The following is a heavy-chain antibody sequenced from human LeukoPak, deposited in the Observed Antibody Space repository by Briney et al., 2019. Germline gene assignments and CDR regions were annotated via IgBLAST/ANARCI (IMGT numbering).Heavy chain of an antibody. Sequence: PGGSLRLSCAASGFTFSSYAMSWVRQAPGKGLEWVSAISGSGGSTYYADSVKGRFTISRDNSKNTLYLQMNSLRAEDTAVYYCAKDRVFVYYDISELDFWGQGTLVTVSS. CDR1: GFTFSSYA. CDR2: ISGSGGST. V-gene: IGHV3-23*01. D-gene: IGHD3-22*01. CDR3: AKDRVFVYYDISELDF. J-gene: IGHJ4*02.